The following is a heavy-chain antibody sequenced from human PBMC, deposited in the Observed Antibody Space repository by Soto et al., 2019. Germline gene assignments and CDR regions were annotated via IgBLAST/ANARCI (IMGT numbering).Heavy chain of an antibody. Sequence: PSETLSLTCAVYGGSFSGYYWSWIRQPPGKGLEWIGEINHSGSTNYNPSLKSRVTISVDTSKNQFSLKLSSVTAADTAVYYCARGGSDYYDSSGYYPPPKYYYYGMDVWGQGTTVTVS. CDR3: ARGGSDYYDSSGYYPPPKYYYYGMDV. CDR1: GGSFSGYY. V-gene: IGHV4-34*01. CDR2: INHSGST. J-gene: IGHJ6*02. D-gene: IGHD3-22*01.